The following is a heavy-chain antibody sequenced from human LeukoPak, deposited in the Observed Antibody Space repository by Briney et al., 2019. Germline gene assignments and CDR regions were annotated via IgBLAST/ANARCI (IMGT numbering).Heavy chain of an antibody. CDR3: AWIVREPQH. CDR2: ISSRSSDI. D-gene: IGHD3-10*01. J-gene: IGHJ4*02. V-gene: IGHV3-11*04. Sequence: PGGSLRLSCTVSGFAFSDYYMGWIRQSPGQGLEWLSYISSRSSDIHYANSVKGRFTVSRDNAKNSVFLQMNSLRAEDTAIYYCAWIVREPQHWGQGTLVTVSS. CDR1: GFAFSDYY.